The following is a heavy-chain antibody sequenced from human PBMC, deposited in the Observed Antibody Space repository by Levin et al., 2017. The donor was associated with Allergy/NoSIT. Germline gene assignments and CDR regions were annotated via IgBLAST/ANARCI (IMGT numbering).Heavy chain of an antibody. CDR3: ARGRVTGLAKDPRFDY. CDR2: INHSGST. V-gene: IGHV4-34*01. J-gene: IGHJ4*02. CDR1: GGSFRGYY. D-gene: IGHD3/OR15-3a*01. Sequence: SQTLSLPCAVYGGSFRGYYWSWIRQPPGKGLEWIGEINHSGSTNYNPSLKSRVTISVDTSKNQFSLKLSSVTAADTAVYYCARGRVTGLAKDPRFDYWGQGTLVTVSS.